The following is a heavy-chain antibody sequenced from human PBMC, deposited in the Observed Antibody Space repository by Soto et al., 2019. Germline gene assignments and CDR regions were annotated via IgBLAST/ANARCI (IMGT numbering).Heavy chain of an antibody. CDR3: ARNYDILTGYYPDAFDI. J-gene: IGHJ3*02. D-gene: IGHD3-9*01. CDR1: GFTFSSYS. CDR2: ISSSSSTI. Sequence: GGSLRLSCAASGFTFSSYSMNWVRQAPGKGLEWVSYISSSSSTIYYADSVKGRFTISRDNAKNSLYLQMNSLRAEDTAVYYCARNYDILTGYYPDAFDIWGQGTMVTVSS. V-gene: IGHV3-48*01.